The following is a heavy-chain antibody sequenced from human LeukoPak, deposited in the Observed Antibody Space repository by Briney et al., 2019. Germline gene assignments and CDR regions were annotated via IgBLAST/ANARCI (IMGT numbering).Heavy chain of an antibody. CDR2: ISGSGGST. CDR1: GFTFSSYA. J-gene: IGHJ4*02. Sequence: GGSLRLSCAASGFTFSSYAMSWVRQAPGKGLEWVSAISGSGGSTYYADSVKGRFTISRDNSKNTLYLQMNSLRAEDTAVYYCAKVSILGVVVVAATLDYWGQGTLVTVSS. CDR3: AKVSILGVVVVAATLDY. V-gene: IGHV3-23*01. D-gene: IGHD2-15*01.